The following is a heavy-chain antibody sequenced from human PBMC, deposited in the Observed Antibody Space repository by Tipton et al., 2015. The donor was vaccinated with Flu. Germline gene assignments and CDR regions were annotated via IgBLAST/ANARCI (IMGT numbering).Heavy chain of an antibody. Sequence: TLSLTCTVSGDSISSYYWSWIRQPPGKGLEWIGYIYNSGSTNYNPSLKSRVTISVDTSKNQFSLKLSSVTAADTAVYYCARHDGFYYYMDVWGKGTTVTVSS. CDR1: GDSISSYY. V-gene: IGHV4-59*08. CDR3: ARHDGFYYYMDV. CDR2: IYNSGST. J-gene: IGHJ6*03.